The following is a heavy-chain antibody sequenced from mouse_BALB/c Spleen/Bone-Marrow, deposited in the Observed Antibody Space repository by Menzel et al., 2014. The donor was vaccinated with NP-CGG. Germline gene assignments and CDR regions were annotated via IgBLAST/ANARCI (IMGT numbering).Heavy chain of an antibody. CDR1: GFTFSSYT. Sequence: VESGGGLVKPGGSLKLSCAASGFTFSSYTMSWVRQTPEKRLEWVATISSGGSYTYYPDSVKGRFTISRDNAKNTLYLQMSSLKSEDTAMYYCTRDLYDGYYYYAMDYWGQGTSVTVSS. CDR3: TRDLYDGYYYYAMDY. V-gene: IGHV5-6-4*01. J-gene: IGHJ4*01. D-gene: IGHD2-3*01. CDR2: ISSGGSYT.